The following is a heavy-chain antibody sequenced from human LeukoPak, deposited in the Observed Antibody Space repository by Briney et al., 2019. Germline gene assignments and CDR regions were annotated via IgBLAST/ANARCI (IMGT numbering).Heavy chain of an antibody. CDR1: GYTLTELS. Sequence: SVKVSCKVSGYTLTELSMHWVRQAPGQGLEWMGGIIPIFATTNYAQQFQGRVTITTDESTSTVFMELSSLRSEDTAVYYCAREQYCTNGVCSSVDYWGQGTLVTVSS. D-gene: IGHD2-8*01. CDR2: IIPIFATT. J-gene: IGHJ4*02. CDR3: AREQYCTNGVCSSVDY. V-gene: IGHV1-69*05.